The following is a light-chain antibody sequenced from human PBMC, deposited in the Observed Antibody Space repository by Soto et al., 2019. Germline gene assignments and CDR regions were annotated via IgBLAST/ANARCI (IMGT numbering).Light chain of an antibody. CDR1: QSVSSY. J-gene: IGKJ1*01. V-gene: IGKV3-11*01. CDR3: QQYNNWPRT. CDR2: DAS. Sequence: EIVFTQSPATLSLSPGERATLSCRASQSVSSYLAWYQQKPGQAPRLLIYDASNRETGIPARFSGSGSGTDFTLTISSLEPEDFEVYYCQQYNNWPRTFGQGTKVDIK.